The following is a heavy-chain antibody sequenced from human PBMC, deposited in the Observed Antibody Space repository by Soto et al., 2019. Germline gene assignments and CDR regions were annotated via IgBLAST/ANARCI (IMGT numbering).Heavy chain of an antibody. Sequence: GGSLILSWAASGCHFISYAMSWVRKATGKGLEWVSAISGSGGSTYYADSVKGRFTISRDNSKNTLYLKMNSLRAEDTAVYYCAKGNYYDSSGYYLNYGMDVWGQGTTVTVSS. CDR1: GCHFISYA. J-gene: IGHJ6*02. CDR2: ISGSGGST. D-gene: IGHD3-22*01. V-gene: IGHV3-23*01. CDR3: AKGNYYDSSGYYLNYGMDV.